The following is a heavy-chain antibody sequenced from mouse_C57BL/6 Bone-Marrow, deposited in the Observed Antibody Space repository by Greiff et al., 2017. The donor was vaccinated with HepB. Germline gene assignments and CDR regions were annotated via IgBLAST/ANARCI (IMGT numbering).Heavy chain of an antibody. CDR1: GFSLSTSGMG. Sequence: QVTLKVSGPGILQSSQTPSLTCSFSGFSLSTSGMGVSWIRQPSGKGLEWLAHIYWDDDKRYNPSLKSRLTISKDTSRNQVFLKITSVDTADTATYYCARSCGPITTVDYAMDYWGQGTSVTVSS. J-gene: IGHJ4*01. V-gene: IGHV8-12*01. CDR3: ARSCGPITTVDYAMDY. CDR2: IYWDDDK. D-gene: IGHD1-1*01.